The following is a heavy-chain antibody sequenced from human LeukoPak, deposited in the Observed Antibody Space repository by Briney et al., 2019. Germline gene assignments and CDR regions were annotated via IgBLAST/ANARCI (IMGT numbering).Heavy chain of an antibody. J-gene: IGHJ4*02. D-gene: IGHD3-10*01. CDR1: GFTFSSYS. Sequence: PGGSLRLSCAASGFTFSSYSMHWVRQAPGKGLEWVAVIWYDGSNKYYADSVKGRSTISRDNSKNTLYLQMNSLRAEDTAVYYCARAGGELLELRTRYYFDYWGQGTLVTVSS. CDR3: ARAGGELLELRTRYYFDY. CDR2: IWYDGSNK. V-gene: IGHV3-33*01.